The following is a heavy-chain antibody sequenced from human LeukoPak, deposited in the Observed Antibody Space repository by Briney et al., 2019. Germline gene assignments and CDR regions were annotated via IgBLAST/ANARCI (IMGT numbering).Heavy chain of an antibody. V-gene: IGHV1-2*06. CDR2: INPNTGGT. D-gene: IGHD6-13*01. CDR1: GYPFTGYY. Sequence: ASVKVSCKASGYPFTGYYIHWVRQAPGQGLEWMGRINPNTGGTNYAQKFQGRVTMTRDTSITTAYMEMSRLTSDDTAIYYCAKVPPSITAAGNWLDPWGQGALVTVSS. J-gene: IGHJ5*02. CDR3: AKVPPSITAAGNWLDP.